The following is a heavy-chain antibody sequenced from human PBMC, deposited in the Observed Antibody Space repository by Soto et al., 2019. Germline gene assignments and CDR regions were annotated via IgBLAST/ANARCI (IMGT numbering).Heavy chain of an antibody. CDR3: ARAPEYSSSWPDAFDI. V-gene: IGHV4-4*02. CDR2: IYHSGST. Sequence: QVQLQESGPGLVKPSGTLSLTCAVSGGSISSSNWWSWVRQPPGKGLEWIGEIYHSGSTNYNPSLTSRVTISVDKSKNQFSLKLSSVTAADTAVYYCARAPEYSSSWPDAFDIWGQGTMVTVSS. J-gene: IGHJ3*02. D-gene: IGHD6-13*01. CDR1: GGSISSSNW.